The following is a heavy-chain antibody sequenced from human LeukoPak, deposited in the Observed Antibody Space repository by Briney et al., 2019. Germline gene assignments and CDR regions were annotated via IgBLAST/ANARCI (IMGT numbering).Heavy chain of an antibody. D-gene: IGHD1-1*01. V-gene: IGHV1-46*01. Sequence: ASVKISCKASEYTFTTYYIHWVRQAPGQGLEWMGTISPSGGGTIYAQRFQGRVTVTRDMSTYTVYLELTSLRSGDTAVYYCARGTPSARTHYNLPVNMDVWGKGTTVTVSS. CDR1: EYTFTTYY. J-gene: IGHJ6*03. CDR2: ISPSGGGT. CDR3: ARGTPSARTHYNLPVNMDV.